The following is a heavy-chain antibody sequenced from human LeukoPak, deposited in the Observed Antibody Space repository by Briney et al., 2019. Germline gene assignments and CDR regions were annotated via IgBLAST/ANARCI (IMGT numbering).Heavy chain of an antibody. CDR2: IYHSGST. CDR1: GGSISSGGYS. V-gene: IGHV4-30-2*01. J-gene: IGHJ3*02. CDR3: ARGLTVNAFDI. Sequence: SETLSLTCAVSGGSISSGGYSWSWIRQPPGKGLEWIGYIYHSGSTYYNPSLKSRVTISVDRSKNQFSLKLSSVTAADTAVYYCARGLTVNAFDIWGQGTMVTVSS. D-gene: IGHD4-17*01.